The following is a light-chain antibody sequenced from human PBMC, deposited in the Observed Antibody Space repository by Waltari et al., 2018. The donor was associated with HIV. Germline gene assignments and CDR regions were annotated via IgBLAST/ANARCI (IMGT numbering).Light chain of an antibody. V-gene: IGLV1-51*01. CDR3: ATWDNSLSIGV. CDR2: DTY. CDR1: SSEIGSYS. Sequence: QSVLTQPPSVSAAPGQKVTISCSGSSSEIGSYSVSGYQQFPGTAPRRLIFDTYKRPSGIPDRFSASKSGTSATLDITGLQTGDEADYYCATWDNSLSIGVFGGGTKLTVL. J-gene: IGLJ3*02.